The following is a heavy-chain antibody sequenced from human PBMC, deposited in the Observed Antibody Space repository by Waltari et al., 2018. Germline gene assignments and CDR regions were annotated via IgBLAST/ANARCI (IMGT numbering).Heavy chain of an antibody. V-gene: IGHV4-61*02. J-gene: IGHJ4*02. Sequence: QVRLQESGPGLVKPSQTLSLTCTVPGGSISSGSYYWSWIRQPAGKGLEWIGRIYTSRSTNYNPSLKSRVTISVDTSKNQFSLKLSSVTAADTAVYYCARFVTIFGVVIWGQGTLVTVSS. CDR2: IYTSRST. CDR1: GGSISSGSYY. D-gene: IGHD3-3*01. CDR3: ARFVTIFGVVI.